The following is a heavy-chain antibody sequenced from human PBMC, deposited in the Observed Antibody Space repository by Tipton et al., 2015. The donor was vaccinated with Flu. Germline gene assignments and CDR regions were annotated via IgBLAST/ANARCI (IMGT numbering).Heavy chain of an antibody. J-gene: IGHJ4*02. CDR2: IYTSGST. D-gene: IGHD4-23*01. CDR1: GGSMSSFY. CDR3: ATEYRGGGNRYYFDY. V-gene: IGHV4-4*07. Sequence: GLVKPSETLSLTCIVSGGSMSSFYWSWIRQPAGKGLEWIGRIYTSGSTIYHPSLKSRVTMSVDTSKNEFSLKLNSVTAADTAVYYCATEYRGGGNRYYFDYWGQGTLVTVSS.